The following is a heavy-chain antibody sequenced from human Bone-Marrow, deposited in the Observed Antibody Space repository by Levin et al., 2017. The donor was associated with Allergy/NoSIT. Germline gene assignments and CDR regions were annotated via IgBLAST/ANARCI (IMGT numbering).Heavy chain of an antibody. J-gene: IGHJ4*02. V-gene: IGHV3-23*01. CDR2: ITGSDQRT. CDR1: GFTFRSYA. CDR3: ATGYDSSGYYPQYYFDY. D-gene: IGHD3-22*01. Sequence: GGSLRLSCAASGFTFRSYAFSWVRQVPGKGLEWVSGITGSDQRTYYADSVQGRFTISRDNSKNTLYLQMHSLRPEDTAIYYCATGYDSSGYYPQYYFDYWGQGTVVTVSS.